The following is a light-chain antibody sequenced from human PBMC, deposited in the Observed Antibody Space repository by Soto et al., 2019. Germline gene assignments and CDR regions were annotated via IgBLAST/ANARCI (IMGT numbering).Light chain of an antibody. J-gene: IGKJ4*02. CDR3: HQYDSSPLT. CDR1: PSDSSSY. CDR2: GAS. Sequence: EIVLTQSPGTLSLSPGERATLSCRASPSDSSSYLAWYQQKPGQAPRLLIHGASSRATGLPDRFSGSGYGTDFTLTISRLETEEFAVYYFHQYDSSPLTFGGGTKVEIK. V-gene: IGKV3-20*01.